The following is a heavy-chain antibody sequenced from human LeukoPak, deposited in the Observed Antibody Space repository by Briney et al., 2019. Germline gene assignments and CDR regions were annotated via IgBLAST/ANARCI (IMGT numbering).Heavy chain of an antibody. D-gene: IGHD3-10*01. Sequence: GGSLRLSCAASGFTFSSYGMHWVRQAPGKGLEWVALISYDGSNKYYADSVKGRFTISRDTSKNTLYLQMNSLRAEDTAVYYCAKSSGTYYNFDYWGQGTLVTVSS. CDR2: ISYDGSNK. CDR3: AKSSGTYYNFDY. V-gene: IGHV3-30*18. CDR1: GFTFSSYG. J-gene: IGHJ4*02.